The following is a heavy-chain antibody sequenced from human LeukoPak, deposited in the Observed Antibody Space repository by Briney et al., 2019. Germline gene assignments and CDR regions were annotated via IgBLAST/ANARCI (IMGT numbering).Heavy chain of an antibody. Sequence: GESLKISCKGSGYSFTTYWIGWVRQMPGKGLDWMGIIYPGDSDTRYSPSFEGQVTISADKSNSTAYLQWSSLKASDTAMYYCARGDGVLRYFDWSIDFDYWGQGTLVTVSS. J-gene: IGHJ4*02. CDR1: GYSFTTYW. D-gene: IGHD3-9*01. CDR3: ARGDGVLRYFDWSIDFDY. V-gene: IGHV5-51*01. CDR2: IYPGDSDT.